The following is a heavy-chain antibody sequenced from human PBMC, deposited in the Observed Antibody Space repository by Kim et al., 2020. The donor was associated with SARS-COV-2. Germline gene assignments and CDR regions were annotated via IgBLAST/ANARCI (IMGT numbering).Heavy chain of an antibody. D-gene: IGHD6-19*01. V-gene: IGHV3-9*01. Sequence: GGSLRLSCAASGFTFGDYAMHWVRQAPGKGLEWVSGISWNSGSIGYADSVKGRFTISRDNAKNSLYLRMNSLRAEDTALYYCARENSSGWVGRGFDYWGQGTLVTVSS. CDR2: ISWNSGSI. CDR3: ARENSSGWVGRGFDY. J-gene: IGHJ4*02. CDR1: GFTFGDYA.